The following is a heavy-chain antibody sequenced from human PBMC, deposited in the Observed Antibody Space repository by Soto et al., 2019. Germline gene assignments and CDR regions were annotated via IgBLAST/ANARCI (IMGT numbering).Heavy chain of an antibody. J-gene: IGHJ5*02. D-gene: IGHD3-22*01. CDR2: IYYSGST. Sequence: SETLSLTCTVSGGSVSSGSYYWSWIRQPPGKGLEWIGYIYYSGSTNYNPSLKSRVTISVDTSKNQFSLKLSSVTAADTAVYYCARGIQDITMIVVVKNWFDPWGQGTLVTVSS. CDR3: ARGIQDITMIVVVKNWFDP. CDR1: GGSVSSGSYY. V-gene: IGHV4-61*01.